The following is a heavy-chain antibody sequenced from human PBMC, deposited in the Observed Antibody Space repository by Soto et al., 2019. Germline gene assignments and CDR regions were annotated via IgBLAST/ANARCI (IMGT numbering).Heavy chain of an antibody. V-gene: IGHV4-59*01. CDR1: GGSISSYY. Sequence: SETLSLTCTVSGGSISSYYWSWIRQPPGKGLEWIGYIYYSGSTNYNPSLKSRVTISVDTSKNQFSLKLSSVTAADTAVYCCARAPMVRGVIYGMAVWSQGTTVTVSS. CDR2: IYYSGST. CDR3: ARAPMVRGVIYGMAV. D-gene: IGHD3-10*01. J-gene: IGHJ6*02.